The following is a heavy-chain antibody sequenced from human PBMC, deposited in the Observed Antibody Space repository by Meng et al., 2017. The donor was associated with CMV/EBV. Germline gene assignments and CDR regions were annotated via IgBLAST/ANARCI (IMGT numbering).Heavy chain of an antibody. V-gene: IGHV1-69*04. J-gene: IGHJ6*02. Sequence: SVKVSCKASGGTFSSYTISWVRQAPGQGLEWMGRIIPILGIANYAQKFQGRVTITADKSTSTAYTELRSLRSDDTAVYYCARDPRRRYCSSTSCYTDYYYGMDVWGQGTTVTVSS. CDR1: GGTFSSYT. CDR2: IIPILGIA. CDR3: ARDPRRRYCSSTSCYTDYYYGMDV. D-gene: IGHD2-2*02.